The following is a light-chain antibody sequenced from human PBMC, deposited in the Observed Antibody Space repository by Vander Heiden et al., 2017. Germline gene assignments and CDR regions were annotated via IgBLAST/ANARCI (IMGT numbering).Light chain of an antibody. J-gene: IGLJ2*01. CDR2: DVS. Sequence: QSALPQPRSVSGSPGQSVTIPCTGTSSDVGGYNYVSWYQQHPGKAPKLMIYDVSKRPSGVPDRFSGSKSGNTASLTISGLQAEDEADYYCCSYAGSYTLVFGGGTMLTVL. CDR3: CSYAGSYTLV. V-gene: IGLV2-11*01. CDR1: SSDVGGYNY.